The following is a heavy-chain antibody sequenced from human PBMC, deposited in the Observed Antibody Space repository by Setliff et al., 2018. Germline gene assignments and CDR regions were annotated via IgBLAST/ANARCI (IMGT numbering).Heavy chain of an antibody. V-gene: IGHV3-30*04. D-gene: IGHD3-3*01. CDR2: ISFDGSNE. J-gene: IGHJ4*02. CDR3: ASVNNFYDFWSGYYGGYYFDY. Sequence: GGSLRLSCAASGFTFSRYALHWVRQAPGKGLEWVALISFDGSNEHYADSVKGRFTISRDNSINTVYLQMNSLRREDTAVYYCASVNNFYDFWSGYYGGYYFDYWGQGTLVTVSS. CDR1: GFTFSRYA.